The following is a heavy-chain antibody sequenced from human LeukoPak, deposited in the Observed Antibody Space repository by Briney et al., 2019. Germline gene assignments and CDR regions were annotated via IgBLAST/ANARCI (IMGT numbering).Heavy chain of an antibody. D-gene: IGHD3-3*01. CDR3: ARGYYDFWSGYSFDY. CDR1: GYTLTHYA. V-gene: IGHV1-3*01. Sequence: ASVKVSCKASGYTLTHYAIHWVRQAPGQRLEWMGWINAGNGNTKYSQKFQGRVTITRDTSASTAYMELSSLRSEDTAVYNCARGYYDFWSGYSFDYWGQGTLVTVSS. CDR2: INAGNGNT. J-gene: IGHJ4*02.